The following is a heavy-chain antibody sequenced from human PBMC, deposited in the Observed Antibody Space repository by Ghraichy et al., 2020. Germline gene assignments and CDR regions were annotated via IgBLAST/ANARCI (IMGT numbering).Heavy chain of an antibody. CDR1: GFTFSSYA. D-gene: IGHD1-26*01. CDR2: FSGSGGGT. Sequence: GALRLSCAASGFTFSSYAMSWVRQAPGKGLEWVSTFSGSGGGTYYADSVKGRFTISRDNSKNTLYLQMNSLRAEDTAVYYCARSRGSYLPPYFDYWGQGTLVTVSS. V-gene: IGHV3-23*01. CDR3: ARSRGSYLPPYFDY. J-gene: IGHJ4*02.